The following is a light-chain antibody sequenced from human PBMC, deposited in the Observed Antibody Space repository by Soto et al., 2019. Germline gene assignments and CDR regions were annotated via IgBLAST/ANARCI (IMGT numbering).Light chain of an antibody. J-gene: IGKJ4*01. CDR2: GAT. Sequence: EIVLTQSPGTLSLSPGERAALSCRASQRFGSGNFAGYQQKPGQAPRLRIFGATGRATGIPDRFSGSESGTDFTLTISSLEPEAFAEYYCQYCGRSPTFGGGTKVEI. V-gene: IGKV3-20*01. CDR3: QYCGRSPT. CDR1: QRFGSGN.